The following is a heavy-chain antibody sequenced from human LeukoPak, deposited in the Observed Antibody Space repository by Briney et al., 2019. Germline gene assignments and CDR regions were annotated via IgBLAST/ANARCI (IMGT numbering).Heavy chain of an antibody. CDR2: ISGYNGNT. J-gene: IGHJ4*02. D-gene: IGHD1-26*01. V-gene: IGHV1-18*01. CDR3: ARDARSGSYFYDY. Sequence: ASVKVSCKASGYTFFSYGITWVRQAPGRGLEWMGWISGYNGNTHYAQKVQGRVTMTTDTSTTTAYMELRSLRSDDTAVYYCARDARSGSYFYDYWGQGTLVTVSS. CDR1: GYTFFSYG.